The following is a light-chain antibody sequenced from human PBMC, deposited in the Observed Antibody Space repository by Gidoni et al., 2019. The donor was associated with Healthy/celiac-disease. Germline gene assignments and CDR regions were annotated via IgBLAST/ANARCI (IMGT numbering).Light chain of an antibody. CDR2: QDS. CDR3: QAWDSSLVV. CDR1: TLGDKY. V-gene: IGLV3-1*01. J-gene: IGLJ2*01. Sequence: SYELTQPPSVYVSPGQTASITCSGDTLGDKYACWYQQKPGQSPVLVIYQDSKRPSGIPERFSGSNSGNTATLTISGTQAMDEADYYCQAWDSSLVVFGGGTKLTVL.